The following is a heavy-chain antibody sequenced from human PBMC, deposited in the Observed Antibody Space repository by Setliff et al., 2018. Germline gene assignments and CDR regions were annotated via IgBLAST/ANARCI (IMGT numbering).Heavy chain of an antibody. V-gene: IGHV4-4*07. Sequence: KTSETLSLTCSVSGDSISSYFWTWIRQPAGKGLEWIGRFYISGTTTYNPSLKSRVTMSADTSKNQFSLELRSVTAADTAVYYCARGQATSSRSSLVYWGQGMLVTV. CDR1: GDSISSYF. D-gene: IGHD6-6*01. J-gene: IGHJ4*02. CDR2: FYISGTT. CDR3: ARGQATSSRSSLVY.